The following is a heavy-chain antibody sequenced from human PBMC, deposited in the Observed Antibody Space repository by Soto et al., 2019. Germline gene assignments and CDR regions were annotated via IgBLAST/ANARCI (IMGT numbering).Heavy chain of an antibody. J-gene: IGHJ4*02. V-gene: IGHV3-33*01. Sequence: PGGSLRLSCAASAFTFSSCGMHWVRQAPGKGLKRTAVIWYDGSNTYYADSVKGRFTISRDNSNNTLYLQMISLRAEVTAVYYCARDGTAVAARLDYWGQGTLVTVSS. CDR2: IWYDGSNT. CDR3: ARDGTAVAARLDY. CDR1: AFTFSSCG. D-gene: IGHD6-19*01.